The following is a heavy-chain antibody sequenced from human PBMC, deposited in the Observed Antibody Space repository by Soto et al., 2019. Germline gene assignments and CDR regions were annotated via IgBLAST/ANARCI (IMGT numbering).Heavy chain of an antibody. D-gene: IGHD2-15*01. CDR2: IIPIFGTA. J-gene: IGHJ3*02. CDR3: AGGGGSQRDHAFDI. Sequence: ASVKVSCKASGGTFSSYAISWVRQAPGQGLEWMGGIIPIFGTANYAQKFQGRVTITADKSTGTAYMELSSLRSEDTAVYYCAGGGGSQRDHAFDIWGQGTMVTVSS. CDR1: GGTFSSYA. V-gene: IGHV1-69*06.